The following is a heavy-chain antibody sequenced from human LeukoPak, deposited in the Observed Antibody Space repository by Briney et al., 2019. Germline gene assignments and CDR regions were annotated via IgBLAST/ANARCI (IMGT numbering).Heavy chain of an antibody. J-gene: IGHJ6*02. Sequence: SETLSLTCTVSGYSISSGYYWGWIRQPPGKGLEWIGSIYHSGSTYYNPSLKSRVTISVDTSKNQFSLQLNSVTPEDTAVYYCAKEKGEMDPSGDTFYYYYYGMDVWAQGTTVTVSS. CDR3: AKEKGEMDPSGDTFYYYYYGMDV. D-gene: IGHD5-24*01. V-gene: IGHV4-38-2*02. CDR2: IYHSGST. CDR1: GYSISSGYY.